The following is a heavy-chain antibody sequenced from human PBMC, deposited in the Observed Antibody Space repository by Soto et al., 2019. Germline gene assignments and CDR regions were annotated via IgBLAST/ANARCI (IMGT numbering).Heavy chain of an antibody. V-gene: IGHV1-8*01. CDR1: GYTFTSYD. Sequence: ASVKVSFKASGYTFTSYDINWVRQATGQGLEWMGWMNPNSGNTGYAQKFQGRVTMTRNTSISTAYMELSSLRSEDTAVYYCARGHDYIWGSYRSNWFDPWGQGTLVTVSS. D-gene: IGHD3-16*02. J-gene: IGHJ5*02. CDR3: ARGHDYIWGSYRSNWFDP. CDR2: MNPNSGNT.